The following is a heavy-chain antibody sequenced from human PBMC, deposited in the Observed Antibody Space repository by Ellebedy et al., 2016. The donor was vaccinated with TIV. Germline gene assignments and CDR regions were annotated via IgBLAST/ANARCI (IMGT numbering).Heavy chain of an antibody. CDR3: ARGLVDWFHN. V-gene: IGHV4-59*01. CDR2: IYYSGST. J-gene: IGHJ5*02. Sequence: SETLSLXCAVYGGSFSGYYWSWIRQPPGKGLEWIGYIYYSGSTNYNPSLKSRVTISVDTSKNQFSLKLSSVTAADTAVYYCARGLVDWFHNWGQGTLVTVSS. D-gene: IGHD3-16*01. CDR1: GGSFSGYY.